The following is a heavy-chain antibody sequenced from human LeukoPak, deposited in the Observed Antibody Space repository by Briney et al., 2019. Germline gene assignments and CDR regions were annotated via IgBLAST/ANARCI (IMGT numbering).Heavy chain of an antibody. CDR3: AREAGTGFDY. V-gene: IGHV4-34*01. CDR2: INHSGST. J-gene: IGHJ4*02. CDR1: GGSFSGYY. Sequence: PSETLSLTCAVYGGSFSGYYWSWIRQPPGKGLEWIGEINHSGSTNYNPSLKSRVTISVDTSKNQFSLKLSSVTAADTAVYYCAREAGTGFDYWGQGTLVTVSS. D-gene: IGHD6-13*01.